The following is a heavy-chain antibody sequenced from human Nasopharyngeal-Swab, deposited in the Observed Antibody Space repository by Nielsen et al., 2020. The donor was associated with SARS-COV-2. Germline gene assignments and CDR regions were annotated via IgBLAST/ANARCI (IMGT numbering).Heavy chain of an antibody. V-gene: IGHV1-8*01. J-gene: IGHJ3*02. CDR1: GYTFTSYD. D-gene: IGHD1-26*01. CDR3: ARLLGATDAFDI. CDR2: MNPNSGNT. Sequence: ASVKVSCKASGYTFTSYDINWVRQATGQGLEWMGWMNPNSGNTGYAQKFQGRVTMTRNTSISTAYMELSSLRSEDTAVYYCARLLGATDAFDIWGQGTMVTVFS.